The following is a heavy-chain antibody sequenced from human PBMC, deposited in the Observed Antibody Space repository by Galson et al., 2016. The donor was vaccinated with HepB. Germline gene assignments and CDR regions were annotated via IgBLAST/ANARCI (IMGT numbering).Heavy chain of an antibody. J-gene: IGHJ3*01. CDR2: VITDNGQT. Sequence: SVKVSCKASGRTFSNDGISWVRQAPGQGLEWMGWVITDNGQTNYAQSLQGRVTMTTDTSTSTVYMELRSLPSDDTAMYYCARDSVGGILAFYLWGQGTMVTVSS. CDR1: GRTFSNDG. D-gene: IGHD3-10*01. CDR3: ARDSVGGILAFYL. V-gene: IGHV1-18*01.